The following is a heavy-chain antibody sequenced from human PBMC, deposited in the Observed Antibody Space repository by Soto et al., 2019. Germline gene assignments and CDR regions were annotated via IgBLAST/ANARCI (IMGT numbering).Heavy chain of an antibody. J-gene: IGHJ6*02. CDR2: INPNSGGT. V-gene: IGHV1-2*04. CDR3: ARELRKPLAVAGSSDYSYYGMDV. CDR1: GYTFTGYY. D-gene: IGHD6-19*01. Sequence: QVQLVQSGAEVKKPGASVKVSCKASGYTFTGYYMHWVRQAPGQGLEWMGWINPNSGGTNYAQKFQGWVSMTRDTSISKAYMELSRLRPDHTAVYYCARELRKPLAVAGSSDYSYYGMDVWGQGTTVTVSS.